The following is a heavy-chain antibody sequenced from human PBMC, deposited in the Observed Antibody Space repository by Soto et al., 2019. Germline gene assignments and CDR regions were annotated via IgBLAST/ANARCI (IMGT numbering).Heavy chain of an antibody. J-gene: IGHJ4*02. V-gene: IGHV4-59*01. Sequence: SETLSLTCTVSGGSISSNYWTWIRQHPGKGLEWIGYVYNSGSTNYNPSLKSRVTISEDTSKSQFSLKVNSLTAADTAVYYCARYRREAVAGYTLDNWGQGILVTVSS. CDR2: VYNSGST. D-gene: IGHD6-13*01. CDR1: GGSISSNY. CDR3: ARYRREAVAGYTLDN.